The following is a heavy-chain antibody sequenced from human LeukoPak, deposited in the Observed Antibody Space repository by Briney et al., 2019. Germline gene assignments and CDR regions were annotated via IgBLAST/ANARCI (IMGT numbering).Heavy chain of an antibody. V-gene: IGHV4-4*07. CDR3: ARVRIVGATIWFDP. Sequence: PSETLSLTCTVSGTSISSYYWSWIRQPAGKGVEWIGRIYTSGSTNYNPSLKSRVTMSVDTSKNQFSLKLSSVTAADTAAYYCARVRIVGATIWFDPWGQGTLVTVSS. CDR1: GTSISSYY. D-gene: IGHD1-26*01. CDR2: IYTSGST. J-gene: IGHJ5*02.